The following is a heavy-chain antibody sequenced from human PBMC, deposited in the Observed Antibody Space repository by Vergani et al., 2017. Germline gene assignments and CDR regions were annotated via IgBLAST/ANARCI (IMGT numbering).Heavy chain of an antibody. CDR1: GGSFSDYY. Sequence: QVQLQEWGAGLLKTSETLSLTCGVSGGSFSDYYWSWIRQAPGMGLEWIGEVNHGGSTNYNPSLKSRVSISVDTSKNQFSLKLSSVTAADTAVYYCARGYRGFKAYYDFWSGYLIPNWFDPWGQGTLVTVSS. J-gene: IGHJ5*02. CDR2: VNHGGST. V-gene: IGHV4-34*01. D-gene: IGHD3-3*01. CDR3: ARGYRGFKAYYDFWSGYLIPNWFDP.